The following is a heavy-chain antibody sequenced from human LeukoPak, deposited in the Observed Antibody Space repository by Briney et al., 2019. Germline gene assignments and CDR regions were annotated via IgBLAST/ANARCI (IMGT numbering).Heavy chain of an antibody. CDR2: ISGNGGRT. J-gene: IGHJ4*02. CDR1: GFTFSNYA. D-gene: IGHD6-13*01. CDR3: AKAHSISWPYAFDS. V-gene: IGHV3-23*01. Sequence: GGSLRLSWAASGFTFSNYAMAWVRPAPGKGLEWVSAISGNGGRTYSADSVQGRFTISRDNSKNTVYLQMDNLRAEDSAMYYCAKAHSISWPYAFDSWGQGTLVTVSS.